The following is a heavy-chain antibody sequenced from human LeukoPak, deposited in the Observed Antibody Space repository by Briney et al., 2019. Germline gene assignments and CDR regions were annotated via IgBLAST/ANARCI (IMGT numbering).Heavy chain of an antibody. CDR2: INSDGSST. J-gene: IGHJ4*02. V-gene: IGHV3-74*01. CDR3: ARGSSGWAYFDY. CDR1: GFTFSSYW. Sequence: GGSLRLSCAASGFTFSSYWMHWVRQAPGKGLVWVSRINSDGSSTSYADSVKGRFTISRDNSKNTLFLQMNRLRAEDTAVYYCARGSSGWAYFDYWGQGTLVTVSS. D-gene: IGHD6-19*01.